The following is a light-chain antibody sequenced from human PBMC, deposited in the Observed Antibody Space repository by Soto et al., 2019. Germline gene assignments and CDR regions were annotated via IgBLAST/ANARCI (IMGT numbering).Light chain of an antibody. V-gene: IGKV3D-15*01. Sequence: EIVMTQSPATLSVSPGEGATLTCRASQSVTTRLAWYQQRRGQPPRLLINEASTRATGIPGRFSGSGSGTEFTLTISGLQSEDFAIYFCHQYYDWPWTFAQGTKVEI. CDR2: EAS. J-gene: IGKJ1*01. CDR3: HQYYDWPWT. CDR1: QSVTTR.